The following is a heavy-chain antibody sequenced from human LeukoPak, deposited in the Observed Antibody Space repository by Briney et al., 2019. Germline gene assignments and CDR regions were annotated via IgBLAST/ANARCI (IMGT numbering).Heavy chain of an antibody. CDR2: ISPNSGDT. J-gene: IGHJ4*02. V-gene: IGHV1-2*02. CDR1: GYTFTGYH. Sequence: GASVKVSCKASGYTFTGYHMHWVRQAPGQGLEWMGWISPNSGDTGFAQKFQGRVTMTRDTSISTAYMELSRLRSDDTAVYYCARDRRGAQIDYWGQGTLVTVSS. CDR3: ARDRRGAQIDY. D-gene: IGHD4-17*01.